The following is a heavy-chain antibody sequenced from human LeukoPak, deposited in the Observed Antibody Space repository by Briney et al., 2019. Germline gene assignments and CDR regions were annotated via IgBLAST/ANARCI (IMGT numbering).Heavy chain of an antibody. CDR1: GYTFTGYY. D-gene: IGHD6-19*01. CDR3: ARVGGEKQWLANAGTYYFDY. J-gene: IGHJ4*02. CDR2: INPNSGGT. V-gene: IGHV1-2*02. Sequence: ASVKVSCKASGYTFTGYYMHWVRQAPGQGLEWMGWINPNSGGTNYAQKFQGRVTMTRDTSISTAYMELSRLRSDDTAVYYCARVGGEKQWLANAGTYYFDYWGQGTLVTISS.